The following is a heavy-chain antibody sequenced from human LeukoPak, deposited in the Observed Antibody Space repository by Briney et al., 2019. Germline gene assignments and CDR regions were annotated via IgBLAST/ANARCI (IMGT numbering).Heavy chain of an antibody. CDR2: IYYSGST. J-gene: IGHJ3*01. Sequence: SETLSLTCTVSGGSISSYYWSWIRQPPGKGLEWIGYIYYSGSTNYNPSIKSRVSISVDTSKNQFSLKLSSVTAADTAVYYCARVAPIHDAFDVWGQGTMVTVSS. CDR1: GGSISSYY. V-gene: IGHV4-59*01. CDR3: ARVAPIHDAFDV.